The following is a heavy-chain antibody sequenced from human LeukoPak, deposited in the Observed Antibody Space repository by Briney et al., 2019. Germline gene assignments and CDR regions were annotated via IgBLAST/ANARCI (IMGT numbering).Heavy chain of an antibody. D-gene: IGHD7-27*01. Sequence: SETLSLTCSVSGYSISSGYFWGWIRQPPGKGLEWIVSTYHSGSTYYNPSLKSRVTLSGDTSKNQVSLNMKSVTAGDTAVYYCTREVWGSTFPDYWGEGTLVTDSS. CDR2: TYHSGST. CDR1: GYSISSGYF. V-gene: IGHV4-38-2*02. CDR3: TREVWGSTFPDY. J-gene: IGHJ4*02.